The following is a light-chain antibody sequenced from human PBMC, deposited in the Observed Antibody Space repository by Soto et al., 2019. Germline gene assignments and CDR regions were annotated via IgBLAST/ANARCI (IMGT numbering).Light chain of an antibody. Sequence: IVMTQSPPTLSVSPGERATLSCRASQSVGSKLAWYQQRPGQAPRLLIYDASNRATGIPARFSGSGSGTEFSLTISSLQSEDFAVYSCQQYGDWPGAFGGRTKVDIK. CDR1: QSVGSK. V-gene: IGKV3D-15*01. CDR3: QQYGDWPGA. J-gene: IGKJ4*01. CDR2: DAS.